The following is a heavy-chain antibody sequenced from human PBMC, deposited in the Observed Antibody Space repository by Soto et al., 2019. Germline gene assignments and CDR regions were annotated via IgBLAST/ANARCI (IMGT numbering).Heavy chain of an antibody. CDR3: ARSSGGSGKLWNYYGMDV. V-gene: IGHV3-66*01. D-gene: IGHD3-10*01. CDR1: GITVTSNY. CDR2: IYSGGST. Sequence: GGSLRLSCAASGITVTSNYMNWVRQAPGKGLEWVSLIYSGGSTDYAVSVKGRFTISRDNSKNSLYLQMNSLRAEDTAVYYCARSSGGSGKLWNYYGMDVWGQGTTVTVSS. J-gene: IGHJ6*02.